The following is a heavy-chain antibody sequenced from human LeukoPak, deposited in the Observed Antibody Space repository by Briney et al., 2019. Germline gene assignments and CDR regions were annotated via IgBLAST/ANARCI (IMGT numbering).Heavy chain of an antibody. J-gene: IGHJ4*02. D-gene: IGHD6-13*01. CDR3: ARDWYDENSSSWPGYEYFDY. CDR1: GFSISGYT. CDR2: ISNGNIYI. Sequence: GGSLRLSCAASGFSISGYTMNWVRQAPGKGLEWVSSISNGNIYIYYADSVKGRFIISRDNAKNSLYLQMKSLRVEDTAVYYCARDWYDENSSSWPGYEYFDYWGQGALVTVSS. V-gene: IGHV3-21*01.